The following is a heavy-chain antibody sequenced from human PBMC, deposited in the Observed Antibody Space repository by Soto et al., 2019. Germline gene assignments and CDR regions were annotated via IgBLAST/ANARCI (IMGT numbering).Heavy chain of an antibody. D-gene: IGHD6-25*01. CDR1: GYTFTSNG. CDR3: AREAAYYCYYMDV. Sequence: QVQLVQSGAEVKKTGASVKVSCKASGYTFTSNGISWVRQAPGHGLEWMGWISANNGNPNYAQKLQGRVTITTDTSTSTAYMELISLIADDTDEYYCAREAAYYCYYMDVWGRCTTVTVSS. V-gene: IGHV1-18*01. CDR2: ISANNGNP. J-gene: IGHJ6*03.